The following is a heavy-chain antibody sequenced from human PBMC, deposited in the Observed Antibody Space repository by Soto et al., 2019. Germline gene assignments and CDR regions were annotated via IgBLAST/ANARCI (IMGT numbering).Heavy chain of an antibody. CDR2: ISYDGSNK. D-gene: IGHD5-12*01. CDR3: AVYPGSAGYPL. J-gene: IGHJ4*02. Sequence: PGGSLRLSCAASGFTFSSYAMHWVRQAPGKGLEWVAVISYDGSNKYYADSVKGRFTISRDNSKNTLYLQMNSLRAEDTAVYYCAVYPGSAGYPLWGQGTLVTVSS. CDR1: GFTFSSYA. V-gene: IGHV3-30-3*01.